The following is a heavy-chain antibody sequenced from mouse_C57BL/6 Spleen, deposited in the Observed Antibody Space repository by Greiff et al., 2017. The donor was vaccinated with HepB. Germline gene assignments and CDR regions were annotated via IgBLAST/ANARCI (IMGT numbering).Heavy chain of an antibody. CDR3: ARDRNYVFAY. D-gene: IGHD1-1*01. CDR1: GFTFSSYA. J-gene: IGHJ3*01. Sequence: DVMLVESGGGLVKPGGSLKLSCAASGFTFSSYAMSWVRQTPEKRLEWVATISDGGSYTYYPDNVKGRFTISRDNAKNNLYLQMSHLKSEDTAMYYCARDRNYVFAYWGQGTLVTVSA. V-gene: IGHV5-4*01. CDR2: ISDGGSYT.